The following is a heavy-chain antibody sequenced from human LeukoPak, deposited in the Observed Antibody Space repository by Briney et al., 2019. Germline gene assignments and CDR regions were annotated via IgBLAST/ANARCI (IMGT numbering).Heavy chain of an antibody. V-gene: IGHV4-59*08. J-gene: IGHJ4*02. D-gene: IGHD2-15*01. CDR2: IYYSGST. CDR1: GGSIRSYY. Sequence: SETLSLTCTGSGGSIRSYYWSWIRQPPGKGLEGSGNIYYSGSTNYNPSLKSRVTISVDTSKNQFSLKLSSVTAADTAIYYCARSYCSGGSCWVYFDYWGQGTLVTVSS. CDR3: ARSYCSGGSCWVYFDY.